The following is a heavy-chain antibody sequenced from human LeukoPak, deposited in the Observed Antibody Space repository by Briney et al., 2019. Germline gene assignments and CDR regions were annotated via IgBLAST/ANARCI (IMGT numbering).Heavy chain of an antibody. J-gene: IGHJ4*02. CDR1: GYTFTGYY. CDR2: INPNSGGT. CDR3: ARVSVLRYFDLDY. D-gene: IGHD3-9*01. Sequence: ASVKVSCKASGYTFTGYYMHWVRQAPGQGLEWMGWINPNSGGTNYAQKFQGRDTMTRDTSISTAYMELSRLRSDDTAVYYCARVSVLRYFDLDYWGQGTLVTVSS. V-gene: IGHV1-2*02.